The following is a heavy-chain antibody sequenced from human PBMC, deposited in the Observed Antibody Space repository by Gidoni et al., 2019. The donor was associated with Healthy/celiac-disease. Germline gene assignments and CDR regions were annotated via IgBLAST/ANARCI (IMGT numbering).Heavy chain of an antibody. V-gene: IGHV3-21*01. J-gene: IGHJ6*02. CDR3: ARYSLDPYYYYGMDV. CDR1: GFTFSSCT. D-gene: IGHD2-21*01. CDR2: TSSSGSYI. Sequence: EVLLVESGGGLVKPGGSLRLSCATSGFTFSSCTMNWVPQAPGKGLEWVSSTSSSGSYIYYADSVKGRFTISRDNAKNSLYLQMNSLRAEDTAVYYCARYSLDPYYYYGMDVWGQGTTVTVSS.